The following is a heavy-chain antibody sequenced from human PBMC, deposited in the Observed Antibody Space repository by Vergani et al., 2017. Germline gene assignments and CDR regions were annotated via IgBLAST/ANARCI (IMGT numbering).Heavy chain of an antibody. Sequence: QVQLVQSGAEVKKPGSSVKVSCKASGGTFSSYAISWVRQAPGQGLEWMGRIIPILGIANYAQKFQGRVTITADKSTSTAYMELSSLRSEDTAVYYCARDGSSSGADAFDIWGQGTTVTVSS. CDR3: ARDGSSSGADAFDI. D-gene: IGHD6-6*01. J-gene: IGHJ3*02. V-gene: IGHV1-69*04. CDR2: IIPILGIA. CDR1: GGTFSSYA.